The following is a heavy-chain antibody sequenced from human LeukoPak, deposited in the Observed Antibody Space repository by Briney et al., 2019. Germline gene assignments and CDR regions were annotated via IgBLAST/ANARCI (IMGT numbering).Heavy chain of an antibody. CDR1: GGSFSGYY. V-gene: IGHV4-34*01. J-gene: IGHJ4*02. CDR3: ARAARIAAAGRFDY. CDR2: INHSGST. D-gene: IGHD6-13*01. Sequence: SETLSLTCAAYGGSFSGYYWSWIRQPPGKGLEWIGEINHSGSTNYNPSLKSRVTISVDTSKNQFSLKLSSVTAADTAVYYCARAARIAAAGRFDYWGQGTLVTVSS.